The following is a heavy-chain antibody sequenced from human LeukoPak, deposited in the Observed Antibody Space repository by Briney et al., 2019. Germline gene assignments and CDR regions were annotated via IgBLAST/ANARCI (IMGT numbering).Heavy chain of an antibody. CDR3: ARHTVAGTRY. V-gene: IGHV4-34*01. CDR1: GGSFSGYY. J-gene: IGHJ4*02. CDR2: IYYSGST. Sequence: PSETLSLTCAVYGGSFSGYYWSWIRQPPGKGLEWIGSIYYSGSTSYNPSLKSRVTISVDTSKNQFSLKLSSVTAADTAVYYCARHTVAGTRYWGQGTLVTVSS. D-gene: IGHD6-19*01.